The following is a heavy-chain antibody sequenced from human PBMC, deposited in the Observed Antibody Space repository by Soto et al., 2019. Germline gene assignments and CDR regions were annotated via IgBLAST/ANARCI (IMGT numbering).Heavy chain of an antibody. CDR3: ARGPDPTYFDY. CDR1: GYTFTNYD. Sequence: QVQLVQSGGEVAKPGASVKVSCKASGYTFTNYDINWVRQAPGLGLEWMGWINVYNGKTNYAQKFQARVTMTTDTSTNSVYMELRSLRSDDTAVYYCARGPDPTYFDYWGQGTLVIVSS. V-gene: IGHV1-18*01. J-gene: IGHJ4*02. CDR2: INVYNGKT.